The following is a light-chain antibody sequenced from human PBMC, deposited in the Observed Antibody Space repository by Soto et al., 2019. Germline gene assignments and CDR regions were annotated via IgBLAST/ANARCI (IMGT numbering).Light chain of an antibody. J-gene: IGKJ1*01. V-gene: IGKV3-20*01. CDR2: DTS. Sequence: EIVLTQSPGTLSLSPGERATLSCRASQTLSNSFIAWYQQKPGKAPRLLIYDTSSRATGVPDRYSASGSGTDFTLTISRLEPEDFAVYYCQQYGSSGTFGQGTKVDIK. CDR3: QQYGSSGT. CDR1: QTLSNSF.